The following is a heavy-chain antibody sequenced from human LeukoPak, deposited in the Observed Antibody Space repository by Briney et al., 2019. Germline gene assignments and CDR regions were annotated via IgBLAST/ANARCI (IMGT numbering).Heavy chain of an antibody. V-gene: IGHV3-66*01. D-gene: IGHD4-17*01. J-gene: IGHJ4*02. Sequence: GGSLRLSCAASGFTDSGNYMTWVRQVSGKGLEWVSVIYSGGSTYYTDSVQGRFSISRDNSQNTLYLQMNSLRAEDTAVYYCAAPLTVIPYWGQGTLVTVSS. CDR3: AAPLTVIPY. CDR1: GFTDSGNY. CDR2: IYSGGST.